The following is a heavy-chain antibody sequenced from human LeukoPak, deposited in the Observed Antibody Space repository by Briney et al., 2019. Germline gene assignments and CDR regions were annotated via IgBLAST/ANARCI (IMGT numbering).Heavy chain of an antibody. V-gene: IGHV3-7*01. CDR3: ARDGTLYGEPIGY. J-gene: IGHJ4*02. D-gene: IGHD4-17*01. CDR2: IKQDGSEK. Sequence: GGSLRLSCAASGFTFSSYWMSWVRQAPGKGLEWVANIKQDGSEKYYVDSVKGRFTISRDNAKNSLYLQMNSLRAEDTAVYYYARDGTLYGEPIGYWGQGTLVTVSS. CDR1: GFTFSSYW.